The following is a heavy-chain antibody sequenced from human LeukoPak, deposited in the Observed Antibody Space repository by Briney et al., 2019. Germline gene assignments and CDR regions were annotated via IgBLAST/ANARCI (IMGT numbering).Heavy chain of an antibody. V-gene: IGHV1-69*02. CDR1: GGTFSSYT. J-gene: IGHJ5*02. Sequence: ASVKVSCKASGGTFSSYTISWVRQAPGQGLEWMGRIIPILGIANYAQKFQGRVTITADKSTSTAYMELSSLRSEDTAVYYCARGYYYDTSDYYRNNWFDPWGQGTLVTVSS. CDR3: ARGYYYDTSDYYRNNWFDP. D-gene: IGHD3-22*01. CDR2: IIPILGIA.